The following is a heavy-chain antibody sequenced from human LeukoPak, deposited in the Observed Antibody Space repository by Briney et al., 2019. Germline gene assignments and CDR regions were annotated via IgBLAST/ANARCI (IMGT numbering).Heavy chain of an antibody. V-gene: IGHV1-2*02. D-gene: IGHD1-26*01. CDR3: ARGRSYSGSYPADY. J-gene: IGHJ4*02. CDR1: GYTFTGYY. Sequence: ASVKVSCKASGYTFTGYYMHWVRQAPGQGLERMGWINPNSGGTNYAQKFQGRVTMTRDTSISTAYMELSRLRSDDTAVYYCARGRSYSGSYPADYWGQGTLVTVSS. CDR2: INPNSGGT.